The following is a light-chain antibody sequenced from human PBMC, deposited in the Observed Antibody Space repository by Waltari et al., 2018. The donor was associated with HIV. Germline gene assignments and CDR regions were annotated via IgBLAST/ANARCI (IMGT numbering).Light chain of an antibody. CDR3: SSYTSSSTRV. Sequence: QSALTQPASVSASPGPSITISCTGTSSAVGGYNYVSWYQQHPGKAPKLMIYEVSNRPSGVSNRFSGSKSGNTASLTISGLQAEDEADYYCSSYTSSSTRVFGGGTNLTVL. J-gene: IGLJ3*02. CDR1: SSAVGGYNY. CDR2: EVS. V-gene: IGLV2-14*01.